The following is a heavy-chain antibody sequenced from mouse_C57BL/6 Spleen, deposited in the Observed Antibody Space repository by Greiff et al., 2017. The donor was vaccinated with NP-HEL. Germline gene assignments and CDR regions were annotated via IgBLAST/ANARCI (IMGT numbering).Heavy chain of an antibody. CDR3: AKGGTRWYFDV. CDR1: GYTFTSYD. Sequence: QVQLKQSGPELVKPGASVKLSCKASGYTFTSYDINWVKQRPGQGLEGMGWFYPRDGSTKYNEKFKGKATLTVDTSSSTAYMELHSLTSEDSAVYFGAKGGTRWYFDVWGTGTTVTVSS. V-gene: IGHV1-85*01. D-gene: IGHD3-3*01. CDR2: FYPRDGST. J-gene: IGHJ1*03.